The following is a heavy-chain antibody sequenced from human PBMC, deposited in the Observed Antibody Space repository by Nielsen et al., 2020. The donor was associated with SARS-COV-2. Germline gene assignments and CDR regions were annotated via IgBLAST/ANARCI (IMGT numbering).Heavy chain of an antibody. CDR2: INTNTGNP. CDR3: ARVDSRSWYRYGWFDP. CDR1: GYTFTSYA. Sequence: ASVKVSRKPSGYTFTSYAMSWVRQAPGQGLEWMGWINTNTGNPTYAQGFTGRFVFSLDTSVSTACLQISSLKAEDTAVYYCARVDSRSWYRYGWFDPWGQGTLVTVSS. V-gene: IGHV7-4-1*02. D-gene: IGHD6-13*01. J-gene: IGHJ5*02.